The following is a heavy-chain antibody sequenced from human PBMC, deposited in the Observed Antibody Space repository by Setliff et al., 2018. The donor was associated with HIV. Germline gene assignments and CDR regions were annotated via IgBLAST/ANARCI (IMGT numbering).Heavy chain of an antibody. D-gene: IGHD3-22*01. Sequence: SETLSLTCTVSEGYITGYYWTWIRQPPGRGLEWIGYIFYGGTTKFNPSLKSRAAISVDSSNNQFSLKMTSVTAADTAVYFCAGFNALLGSSTYYDYWGPGLLVTVSS. V-gene: IGHV4-59*01. CDR1: EGYITGYY. J-gene: IGHJ4*02. CDR3: AGFNALLGSSTYYDY. CDR2: IFYGGTT.